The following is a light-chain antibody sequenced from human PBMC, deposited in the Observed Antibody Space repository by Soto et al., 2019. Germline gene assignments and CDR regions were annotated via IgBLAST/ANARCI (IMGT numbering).Light chain of an antibody. CDR1: QSISSW. Sequence: DIQMPQSPSTRPAHVGDRFPITARASQSISSWLAWYQQKPGQAPKLLIYDASSLESGVPSRFSGSGSGTEFTLTISSLQPDEFATYYCQQYNSYSYTVGEGIKV. CDR3: QQYNSYSYT. J-gene: IGKJ2*01. V-gene: IGKV1-5*01. CDR2: DAS.